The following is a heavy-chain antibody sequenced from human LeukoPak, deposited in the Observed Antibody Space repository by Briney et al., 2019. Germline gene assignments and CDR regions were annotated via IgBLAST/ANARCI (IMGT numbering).Heavy chain of an antibody. Sequence: PSETLSLTCTVSGGSISSSSYYWGWIRQPPGKGLEWIGSIYYSGSTYYNSSLKSRVTISVDTSKNQFSLKLSSVTAADTAVYYCASVSCSTSCYKRYNWFDPWGQGTLVTVSS. CDR2: IYYSGST. CDR3: ASVSCSTSCYKRYNWFDP. V-gene: IGHV4-39*01. J-gene: IGHJ5*02. D-gene: IGHD2-2*02. CDR1: GGSISSSSYY.